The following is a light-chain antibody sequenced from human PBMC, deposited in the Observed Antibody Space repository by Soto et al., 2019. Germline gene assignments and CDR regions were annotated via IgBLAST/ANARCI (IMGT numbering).Light chain of an antibody. CDR2: EGS. Sequence: QSVLTQPASVSGSPGQSITISCTGTSSDVGSNNLVSWYQQHPGKAPKFMIYEGSKRPSGVSNRFSGSKSGDTASLTISGLKAEDEADYYCCSYAGSSTYVFGTGTKVTVL. CDR1: SSDVGSNNL. CDR3: CSYAGSSTYV. J-gene: IGLJ1*01. V-gene: IGLV2-23*01.